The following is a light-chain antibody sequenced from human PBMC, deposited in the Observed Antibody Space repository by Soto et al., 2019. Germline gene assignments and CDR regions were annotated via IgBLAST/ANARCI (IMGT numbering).Light chain of an antibody. CDR1: QGISSY. CDR3: QQYNSYSGT. Sequence: MQLTQSPSSLSASVGDRVTITCRASQGISSYLAWYQQKPGKAPKLLIYAASTLQSGVTSRFSGSGSGTDFTLTISSLQPEDFATYYCQQYNSYSGTFGQGTKVDI. J-gene: IGKJ1*01. V-gene: IGKV1-9*01. CDR2: AAS.